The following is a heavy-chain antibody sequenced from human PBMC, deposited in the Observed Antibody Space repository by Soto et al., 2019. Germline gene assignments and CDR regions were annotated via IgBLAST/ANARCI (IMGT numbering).Heavy chain of an antibody. D-gene: IGHD1-1*01. V-gene: IGHV2-5*01. J-gene: IGHJ4*02. CDR1: GFSLSTSGVG. CDR3: ASRRGHHWNNTAFDY. CDR2: IYWNDDK. Sequence: SGPTLVNPTQTLTLTCTFSGFSLSTSGVGVGWIRQPPGKAREWLGIIYWNDDKKYSPSLRSRLGITKDTFRNQVVLTMTNVDHLDTATYYCASRRGHHWNNTAFDYWGQGALVTVSS.